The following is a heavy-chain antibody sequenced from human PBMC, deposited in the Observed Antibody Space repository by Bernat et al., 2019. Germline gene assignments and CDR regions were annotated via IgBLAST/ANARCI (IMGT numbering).Heavy chain of an antibody. CDR1: GFTFDDYA. J-gene: IGHJ4*02. CDR2: ISGDGGST. CDR3: AKDGKDFWSGYYGFDY. Sequence: EVQLVESGGGVVQPGGSLRLSCAASGFTFDDYAMHWVRQAPGKGLEWVSLISGDGGSTYYADSVKGRFTISRDNSKNSLYLQMNSLRTEDTALYYCAKDGKDFWSGYYGFDYWGQGTLVTVSS. V-gene: IGHV3-43*02. D-gene: IGHD3-3*01.